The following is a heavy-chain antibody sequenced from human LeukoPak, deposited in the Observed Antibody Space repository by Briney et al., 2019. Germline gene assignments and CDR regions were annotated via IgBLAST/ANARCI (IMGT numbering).Heavy chain of an antibody. Sequence: GGSLRLSCAASGFTFSSYAMHWVRQAPGKGLERVAVISYDGSNKYYADSVKGRFTISRDNSKNTLYLQMNSLRAEDTAVYYCARAAAGNYYYYGMDVWGQGTTVTVSS. CDR3: ARAAAGNYYYYGMDV. V-gene: IGHV3-30*04. CDR1: GFTFSSYA. J-gene: IGHJ6*02. CDR2: ISYDGSNK. D-gene: IGHD6-13*01.